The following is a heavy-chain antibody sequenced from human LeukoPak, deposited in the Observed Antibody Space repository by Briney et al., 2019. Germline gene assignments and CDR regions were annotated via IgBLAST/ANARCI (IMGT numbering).Heavy chain of an antibody. CDR2: ISSSGSTI. J-gene: IGHJ3*02. D-gene: IGHD2-2*01. Sequence: GGSLRLSCAASGFTFSSYEMNWVRQAPGKGLEWLSYISSSGSTIYYADSVKGRFTISRDSAKNSLYLQMNSLRAEDTAVYYCARDLVKGYDDAFDIWGQGTMVTVSS. V-gene: IGHV3-48*03. CDR3: ARDLVKGYDDAFDI. CDR1: GFTFSSYE.